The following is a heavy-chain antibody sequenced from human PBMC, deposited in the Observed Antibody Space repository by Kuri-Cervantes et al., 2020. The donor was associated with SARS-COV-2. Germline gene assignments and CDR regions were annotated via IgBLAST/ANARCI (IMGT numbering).Heavy chain of an antibody. CDR3: ARAKSGGVPYYFDY. J-gene: IGHJ4*02. CDR2: IYYSGST. V-gene: IGHV4-38-2*02. CDR1: GYSISSGYY. Sequence: SETLSLTCTVSGYSISSGYYWGWIRQPPGKGLEWIGSIYYSGSTYYNPSLKSRVTISVDTSKNQFSLKLSSVTAADTAVYYCARAKSGGVPYYFDYWGQGTLVTVSS. D-gene: IGHD3-3*01.